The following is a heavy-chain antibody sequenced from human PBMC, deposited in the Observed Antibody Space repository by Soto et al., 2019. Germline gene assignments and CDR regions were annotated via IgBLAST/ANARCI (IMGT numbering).Heavy chain of an antibody. Sequence: GGSLRLSCAASGFTFSSYGMHWVRQAPGKGLEWVAVISYDGSNKYYADSVKGRFTISRDNSKNTLYLQMNSLRAEDTAVYYCAKDLFNYYGSGSSDYWGQGTLVTVSS. CDR3: AKDLFNYYGSGSSDY. V-gene: IGHV3-30*18. J-gene: IGHJ4*02. CDR1: GFTFSSYG. D-gene: IGHD3-10*01. CDR2: ISYDGSNK.